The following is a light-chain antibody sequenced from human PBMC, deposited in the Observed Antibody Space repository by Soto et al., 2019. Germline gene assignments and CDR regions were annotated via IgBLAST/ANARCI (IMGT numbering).Light chain of an antibody. CDR2: DAS. J-gene: IGKJ5*01. CDR1: RSVSNY. V-gene: IGKV3-11*01. CDR3: QQRSNWPIP. Sequence: EILFTQSPATLYWSPGESSTLAWRASRSVSNYFAWYQQKPGQAPRLLIYDASSRPTDIPARFSGSGSGTDFTLTISSLEPEDFALYYCQQRSNWPIPFGQGTRLEI.